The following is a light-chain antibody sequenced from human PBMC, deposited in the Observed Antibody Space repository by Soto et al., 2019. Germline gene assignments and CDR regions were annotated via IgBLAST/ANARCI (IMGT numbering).Light chain of an antibody. CDR1: QSISSW. V-gene: IGKV1-5*03. J-gene: IGKJ4*01. CDR2: KVS. CDR3: LQHNIYPLT. Sequence: DIQMTQSPSTLSGSVGGRVTITCRASQSISSWLAWYQQKPGKAPKLLIYKVSNLESGVPSRFSGSGSGTNFTLTITNLQPEDFATYYCLQHNIYPLTFGGGTKVDIK.